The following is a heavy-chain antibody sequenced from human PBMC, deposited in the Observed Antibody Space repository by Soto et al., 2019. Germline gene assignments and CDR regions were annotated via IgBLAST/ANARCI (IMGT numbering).Heavy chain of an antibody. J-gene: IGHJ4*02. V-gene: IGHV5-51*01. D-gene: IGHD3-10*01. Sequence: GESLKISCHASGYTFIYFLVAWVRQVPGKGLEGMGGIYPGASDIRYSPSFDGPVTISADKSTNTAYLQWSSLEAADTAIYYCARQGTSRGSDYAAFDFWGPGTLVTVSS. CDR3: ARQGTSRGSDYAAFDF. CDR2: IYPGASDI. CDR1: GYTFIYFL.